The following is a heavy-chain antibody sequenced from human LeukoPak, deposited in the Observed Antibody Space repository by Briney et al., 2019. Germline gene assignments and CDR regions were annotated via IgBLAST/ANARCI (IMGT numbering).Heavy chain of an antibody. V-gene: IGHV4-39*02. Sequence: SETLSLTCTVSGGSISSSSYYWGWIRQPPGKGLEWIGSIYYSGSTYYNPSLKSRVTISVDTSKNQFSLKLSSVTAADTAVYYCAKDGASYSSGWFDIWGQGTMVTVSS. CDR3: AKDGASYSSGWFDI. CDR2: IYYSGST. CDR1: GGSISSSSYY. D-gene: IGHD6-19*01. J-gene: IGHJ3*02.